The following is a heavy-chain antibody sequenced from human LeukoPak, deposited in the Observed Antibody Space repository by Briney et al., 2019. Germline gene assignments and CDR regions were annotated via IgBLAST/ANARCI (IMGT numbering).Heavy chain of an antibody. J-gene: IGHJ6*02. CDR1: GFTLSSYA. CDR3: AKDVAAADYYYYGMDV. D-gene: IGHD6-13*01. CDR2: ISGSGGST. V-gene: IGHV3-23*01. Sequence: PGGSLRLSCAASGFTLSSYAMSSVRQAPGKGLEWVSAISGSGGSTYYADSVKGRFTISRDNSKNTLYLQMNSLRAEDTAVYYCAKDVAAADYYYYGMDVWGQRTTVTVSS.